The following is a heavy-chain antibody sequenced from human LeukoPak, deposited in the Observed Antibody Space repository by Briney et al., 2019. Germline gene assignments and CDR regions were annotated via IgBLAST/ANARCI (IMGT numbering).Heavy chain of an antibody. Sequence: GASVKVSCKASGYTFTSYGISWVRQAPGQGLEWMGWISAYNGNTNYAQKLQGRVTMTTDTSTSTAYMELRSLRSDDTAVYYCARDGLYCSSTSCPADYWGQGTLVTVSS. CDR3: ARDGLYCSSTSCPADY. CDR1: GYTFTSYG. D-gene: IGHD2-2*01. J-gene: IGHJ4*02. CDR2: ISAYNGNT. V-gene: IGHV1-18*01.